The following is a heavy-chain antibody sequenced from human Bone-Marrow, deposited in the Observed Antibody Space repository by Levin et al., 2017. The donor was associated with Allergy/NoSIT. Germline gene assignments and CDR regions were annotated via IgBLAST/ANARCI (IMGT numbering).Heavy chain of an antibody. J-gene: IGHJ5*02. D-gene: IGHD6-13*01. CDR1: GFRFNDYA. Sequence: AGGSLRLSCAASGFRFNDYAMSWVRQAPGKGLEWVSAISGSGGPTYYADSVKGRFTLSRDNSKNTLYLQMNSLSAEDTAVYFCAKDRGKGAASRPTSWGQGTLVTVSS. V-gene: IGHV3-23*01. CDR3: AKDRGKGAASRPTS. CDR2: ISGSGGPT.